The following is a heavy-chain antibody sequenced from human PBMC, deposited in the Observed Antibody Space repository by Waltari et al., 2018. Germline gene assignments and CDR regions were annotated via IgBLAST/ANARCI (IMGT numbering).Heavy chain of an antibody. CDR1: GGSLRGFS. J-gene: IGHJ5*02. V-gene: IGHV4-59*01. D-gene: IGHD2-21*02. CDR3: ARGGGGDWEWFDP. Sequence: QVQLQESGPSLLKPSETLSLICTVSGGSLRGFSWSWFRQPPGKGLDWIGYIYYTGSTNFNPSLKSRVTMSVDTSKNQFSLKLSSVTAADTAFYYCARGGGGDWEWFDPWGQGTLVTVSS. CDR2: IYYTGST.